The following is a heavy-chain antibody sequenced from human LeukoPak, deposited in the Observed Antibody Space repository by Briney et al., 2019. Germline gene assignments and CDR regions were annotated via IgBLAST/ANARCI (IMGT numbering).Heavy chain of an antibody. Sequence: GGSLRLSCAASGFTFGSYSMNWVRQAPGKGLEWLSYMSSSGRIIYYADSVKGRFTISRDNSKNTLYLQMNSLRAEDTAVYYCARALVGARGYYYGMDVWGQGTTVTVSS. D-gene: IGHD1-26*01. CDR1: GFTFGSYS. CDR3: ARALVGARGYYYGMDV. V-gene: IGHV3-48*01. CDR2: MSSSGRII. J-gene: IGHJ6*02.